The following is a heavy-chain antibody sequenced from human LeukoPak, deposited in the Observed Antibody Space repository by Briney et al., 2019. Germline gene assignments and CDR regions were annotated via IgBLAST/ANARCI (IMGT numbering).Heavy chain of an antibody. Sequence: SETLSLTCTVSGGSISSSSYYWGWIRQPPGKGLEWIVSIYYSGSTYYNPSLKSRVTISVDTSKNQFSLKLSSVTAADTAVYYCARQGILTGYYLVDYWGQGTLVTVSS. CDR3: ARQGILTGYYLVDY. CDR1: GGSISSSSYY. CDR2: IYYSGST. J-gene: IGHJ4*02. V-gene: IGHV4-39*01. D-gene: IGHD3-9*01.